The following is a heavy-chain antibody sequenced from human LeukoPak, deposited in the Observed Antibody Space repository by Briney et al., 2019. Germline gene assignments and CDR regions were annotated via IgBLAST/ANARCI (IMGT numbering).Heavy chain of an antibody. CDR1: GFTFSSSW. D-gene: IGHD6-13*01. Sequence: PGGSLRLSCAASGFTFSSSWMHWVRQAPGKGLEWVAVMSYHGRNAYYADSVKGRFTISRDSSKNTLYLEMNSLRAEDTAVYYCARDGEQRLVLHYFDYWGQGTLVTVSS. J-gene: IGHJ4*02. CDR2: MSYHGRNA. V-gene: IGHV3-30*03. CDR3: ARDGEQRLVLHYFDY.